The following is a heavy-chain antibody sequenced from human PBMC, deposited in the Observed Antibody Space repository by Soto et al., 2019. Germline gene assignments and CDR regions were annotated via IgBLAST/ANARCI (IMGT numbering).Heavy chain of an antibody. J-gene: IGHJ5*02. CDR3: ARPYSSSKYNWFDP. CDR2: IIPIFGTA. V-gene: IGHV1-69*13. CDR1: GGTFSSYA. D-gene: IGHD6-6*01. Sequence: SVKVSCKASGGTFSSYAISWVRQAPGQGLERMGGIIPIFGTANYAQKFQGRVTITADESTSTAYMELSSLRSEDTAVYYCARPYSSSKYNWFDPWGQGTLVTVSS.